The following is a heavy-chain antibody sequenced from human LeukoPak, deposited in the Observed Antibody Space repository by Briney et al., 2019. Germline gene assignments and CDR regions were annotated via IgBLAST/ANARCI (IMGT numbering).Heavy chain of an antibody. CDR1: GGSISSGHYY. J-gene: IGHJ5*02. V-gene: IGHV4-31*03. D-gene: IGHD2-21*01. CDR3: ARTLGDSRFDP. Sequence: SETLSLTCTVSGGSISSGHYYWSWIRQHPGTGLEWIGYIFYSGATYYDPSLKSRVTISVDTSKNQFSLKVTSVTAADTAVYYCARTLGDSRFDPWGQGTLVTVSS. CDR2: IFYSGAT.